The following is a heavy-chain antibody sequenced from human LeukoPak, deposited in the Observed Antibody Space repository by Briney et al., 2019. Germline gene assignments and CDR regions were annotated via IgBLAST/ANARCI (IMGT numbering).Heavy chain of an antibody. D-gene: IGHD6-19*01. J-gene: IGHJ4*02. CDR3: AKEAVSGSFHY. V-gene: IGHV4-61*02. Sequence: SETLSLTCTVSGGSVSRGYYYWSWIRQPGGERLEWIGRIYTDVSSEYNASLKVRVTIYLETSNNHFYLTLLFATAADTAVYYCAKEAVSGSFHYWGQRALVTVSS. CDR2: IYTDVSS. CDR1: GGSVSRGYYY.